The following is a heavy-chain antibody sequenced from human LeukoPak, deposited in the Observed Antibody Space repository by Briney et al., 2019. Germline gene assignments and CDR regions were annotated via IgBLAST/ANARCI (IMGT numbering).Heavy chain of an antibody. J-gene: IGHJ4*02. CDR3: ARGAGYSSSWYQGY. Sequence: GGSLRLSCAASGFTFSNYWMNWVRQAPGKGLEWVANIKQDGSEKYYVDSVKGRFTISRDNAENSLYLQMNSLRAGDTAMYYCARGAGYSSSWYQGYWGQGTLVTVS. CDR1: GFTFSNYW. CDR2: IKQDGSEK. D-gene: IGHD6-13*01. V-gene: IGHV3-7*01.